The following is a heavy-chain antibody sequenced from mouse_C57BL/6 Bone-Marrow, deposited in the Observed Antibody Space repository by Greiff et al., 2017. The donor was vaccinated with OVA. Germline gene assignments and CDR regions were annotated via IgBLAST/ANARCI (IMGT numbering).Heavy chain of an antibody. CDR3: GRGGITGPHY. CDR1: GFTFSGYA. D-gene: IGHD1-1*01. Sequence: EVQLVESGGDLVKPGGSLKLSCAASGFTFSGYAMSWVRQTPEKRLEWVATISDGGSYTYHPDNVKGRFTISRDNAKNNLYLQRSQLTSEDTAMYYCGRGGITGPHYWGQGTTLTVSS. V-gene: IGHV5-4*01. CDR2: ISDGGSYT. J-gene: IGHJ2*01.